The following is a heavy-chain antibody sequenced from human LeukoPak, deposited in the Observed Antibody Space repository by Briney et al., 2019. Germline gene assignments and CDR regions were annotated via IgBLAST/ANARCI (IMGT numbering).Heavy chain of an antibody. CDR2: ISSSSSYI. Sequence: KAGGSLRLSCAASGFTFSSYSMNWVRQAPGKGLEWVSSISSSSSYIYYADSVKGRFTISRDNAKNSLYLQMNSLRAEDTAVYYCAREQGSGRQQLDPYYYYYYMDVWGKGTTVTVSS. D-gene: IGHD6-13*01. J-gene: IGHJ6*03. CDR1: GFTFSSYS. V-gene: IGHV3-21*04. CDR3: AREQGSGRQQLDPYYYYYYMDV.